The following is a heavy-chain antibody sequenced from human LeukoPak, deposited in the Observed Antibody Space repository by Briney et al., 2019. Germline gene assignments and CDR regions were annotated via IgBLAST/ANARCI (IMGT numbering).Heavy chain of an antibody. D-gene: IGHD3-22*01. CDR1: GGTFSSYA. V-gene: IGHV1-2*06. Sequence: ASVKVSCKASGGTFSSYAISWVRQAPGQGLEWMGRINPNSGGTNYAQKFQGRVTMTRDTSISTAYMELSRLRSDDTAVYYCASSGYDSSGYYFDYWGQGTLVTVSS. CDR2: INPNSGGT. CDR3: ASSGYDSSGYYFDY. J-gene: IGHJ4*02.